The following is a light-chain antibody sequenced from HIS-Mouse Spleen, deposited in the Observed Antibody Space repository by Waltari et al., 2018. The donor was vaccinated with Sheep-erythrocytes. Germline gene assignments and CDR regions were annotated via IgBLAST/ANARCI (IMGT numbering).Light chain of an antibody. Sequence: QSALTQPASVSGSPGQSITISCTGTSSDVGRYNLVSWYQQHPGKAPKLMIYEGSKRPSGVSNRFSGSKSGNTASLTISGLQAEDEADYYCCSYAGSYTFWVFGGGTKLTVL. CDR3: CSYAGSYTFWV. J-gene: IGLJ3*02. V-gene: IGLV2-23*03. CDR2: EGS. CDR1: SSDVGRYNL.